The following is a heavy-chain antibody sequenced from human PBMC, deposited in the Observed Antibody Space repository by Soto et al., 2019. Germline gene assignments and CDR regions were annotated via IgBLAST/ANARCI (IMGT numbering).Heavy chain of an antibody. CDR3: ARGGRRGRQFLAAAGYYFDY. Sequence: SETLSLTCAVYGGSFSGYYWSWIRQPPGKGLEWIGEINHSGSTNYNPSLKSRVTISVDTSKNQFSLKLSSVTAADTAVYYCARGGRRGRQFLAAAGYYFDYWGQGTLVTVSS. J-gene: IGHJ4*02. CDR2: INHSGST. D-gene: IGHD6-13*01. V-gene: IGHV4-34*01. CDR1: GGSFSGYY.